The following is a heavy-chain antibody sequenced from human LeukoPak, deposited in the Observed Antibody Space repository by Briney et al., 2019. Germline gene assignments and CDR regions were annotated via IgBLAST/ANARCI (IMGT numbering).Heavy chain of an antibody. CDR3: ARSGYGDFDY. CDR1: GFNISDYY. D-gene: IGHD4-17*01. CDR2: MSSSGHTT. V-gene: IGHV3-11*01. Sequence: PGGSLRLSCEASGFNISDYYMSWIRQAPGKGLEWISYMSSSGHTTYYADSLKGRFTISRDNAQNSLYLQLNSLGAGDTAMYYCARSGYGDFDYWGQGTLVTVSS. J-gene: IGHJ4*02.